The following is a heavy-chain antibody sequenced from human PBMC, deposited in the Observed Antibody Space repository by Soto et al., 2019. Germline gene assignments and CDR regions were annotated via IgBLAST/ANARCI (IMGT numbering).Heavy chain of an antibody. CDR3: ARHPGYFSGNGCYGYYTMDV. CDR2: FHNSGSI. D-gene: IGHD2-2*01. Sequence: SETLSLTCTVSGASITTYYWSWIRQPPGKGLEWIGSFHNSGSIHYNPPFKSRATISVDTSKNQFSLKVNSVIAADTAVYFCARHPGYFSGNGCYGYYTMDVWGQGTTVTVSS. CDR1: GASITTYY. V-gene: IGHV4-59*08. J-gene: IGHJ6*02.